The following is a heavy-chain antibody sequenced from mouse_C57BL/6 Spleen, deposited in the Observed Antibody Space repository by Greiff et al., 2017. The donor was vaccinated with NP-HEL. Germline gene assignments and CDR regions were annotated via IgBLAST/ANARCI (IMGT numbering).Heavy chain of an antibody. CDR1: GFTFSNYW. D-gene: IGHD2-4*01. CDR2: IRLKSDNYAT. CDR3: TVYYDYDVGFAY. V-gene: IGHV6-3*01. J-gene: IGHJ3*01. Sequence: EVKVEESGGGLVQPGGSMKLSCVASGFTFSNYWMNWVRQSPEKGLEWVAQIRLKSDNYATHYAESVKGRFTISRDDSKSSVYLQMNNLRAEDTGIYYCTVYYDYDVGFAYWGQGTLVTVSA.